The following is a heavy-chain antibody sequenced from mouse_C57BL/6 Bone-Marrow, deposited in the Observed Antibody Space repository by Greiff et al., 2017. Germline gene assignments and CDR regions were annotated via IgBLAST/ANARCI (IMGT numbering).Heavy chain of an antibody. V-gene: IGHV1-81*01. CDR1: GYTFTSYG. CDR3: SHYYGSSYGYFDV. CDR2: IYPRSGNT. J-gene: IGHJ1*03. Sequence: QVQLKESGAELARPGASVKLSCKASGYTFTSYGISWVKQRPGQGLEWIGEIYPRSGNTYYNEKFKGKATLTADKSSSTAYMELRSLTSEDSAVYFCSHYYGSSYGYFDVWGTGTTVTVSS. D-gene: IGHD1-1*01.